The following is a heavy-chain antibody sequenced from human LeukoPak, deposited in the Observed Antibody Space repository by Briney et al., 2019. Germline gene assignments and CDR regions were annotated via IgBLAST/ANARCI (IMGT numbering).Heavy chain of an antibody. V-gene: IGHV4-59*08. CDR1: GGSISSYY. CDR2: IYYSGST. D-gene: IGHD5-12*01. Sequence: PSETLSLTCTVSGGSISSYYWSWIRQPPGKGLEWIGYIYYSGSTNYNLSLKSRVTISVDTSKNQFSLKLSSVTAADTAVYYCARQRRDGYRDYWGQGTLVTVPS. J-gene: IGHJ4*02. CDR3: ARQRRDGYRDY.